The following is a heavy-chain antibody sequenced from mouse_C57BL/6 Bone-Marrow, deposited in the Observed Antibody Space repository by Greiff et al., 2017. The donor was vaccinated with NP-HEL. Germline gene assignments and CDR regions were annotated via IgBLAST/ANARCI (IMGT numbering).Heavy chain of an antibody. V-gene: IGHV5-15*01. D-gene: IGHD2-4*01. CDR2: ISNLAYSI. Sequence: EVQLVESGGGLVQPGGSLKLSCAASGFTFSDYGMAWVRQAPRKGPEWVAFISNLAYSIYYADTVTGRFTISRENAKNTLYLEMSSLRSEDTAMYYCARHSDYGVDYWGQGTTLTVSS. J-gene: IGHJ2*01. CDR3: ARHSDYGVDY. CDR1: GFTFSDYG.